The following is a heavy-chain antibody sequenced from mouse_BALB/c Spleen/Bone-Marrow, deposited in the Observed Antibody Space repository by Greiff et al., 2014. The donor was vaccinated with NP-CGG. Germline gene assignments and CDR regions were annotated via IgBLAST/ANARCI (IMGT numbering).Heavy chain of an antibody. J-gene: IGHJ4*01. D-gene: IGHD4-1*01. CDR2: IDPANGNT. CDR1: GFNIKDTY. CDR3: ARWEYYAMDY. Sequence: EVQRVESGAELVKPGASVKLSCTASGFNIKDTYMHWVKQRPEQGLEWIGRIDPANGNTKYDPKFQGKATITADTSSNTAYLQLSSPTSEDTAVYYCARWEYYAMDYWGQGTSVTVSS. V-gene: IGHV14-3*02.